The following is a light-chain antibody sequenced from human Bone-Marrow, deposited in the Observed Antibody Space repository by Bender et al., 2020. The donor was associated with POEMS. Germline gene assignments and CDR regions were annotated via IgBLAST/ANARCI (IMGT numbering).Light chain of an antibody. CDR1: SSDIGAYGF. CDR3: CSYAGSRTWV. Sequence: QSPLTQPASVSGSPGQAITISCTGTSSDIGAYGFVSWYQQYPGKAPKLMIYETNKRPSGVSNRFSGSRSGNTASLTISGLQAEDEGDYLCCSYAGSRTWVFGGGTKLTVL. V-gene: IGLV2-23*01. J-gene: IGLJ3*02. CDR2: ETN.